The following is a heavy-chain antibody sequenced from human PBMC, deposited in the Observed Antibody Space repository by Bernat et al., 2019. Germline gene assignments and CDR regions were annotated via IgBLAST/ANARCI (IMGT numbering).Heavy chain of an antibody. CDR1: GFTVSSNY. Sequence: EVQLVESGGGLVQPGGSLRLSCAASGFTVSSNYMSWVRQAPGKGLEWVSVIYSGGSTYYEDSVKGRFTISRDNSKNTLYLQMNSLRAEDTAVYYCARDIPPLLEWLLPNYYYYGMDVWGQGTTVTISS. J-gene: IGHJ6*02. CDR2: IYSGGST. V-gene: IGHV3-66*01. D-gene: IGHD3-3*01. CDR3: ARDIPPLLEWLLPNYYYYGMDV.